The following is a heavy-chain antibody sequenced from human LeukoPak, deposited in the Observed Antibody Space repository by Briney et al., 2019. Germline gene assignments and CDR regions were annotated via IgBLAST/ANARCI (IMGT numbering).Heavy chain of an antibody. CDR3: ARDFNYYYYYYMDV. V-gene: IGHV3-11*04. J-gene: IGHJ6*03. CDR2: ISSSGSTI. CDR1: GFTFSDYY. Sequence: GGSLTLSCAASGFTFSDYYMSWLRQAPGKGLEWVSYISSSGSTIYYADSVKGRFTISRDNAKNSLYLQMNSLRAEDTAVYYCARDFNYYYYYYMDVWGKGTTVTVSS.